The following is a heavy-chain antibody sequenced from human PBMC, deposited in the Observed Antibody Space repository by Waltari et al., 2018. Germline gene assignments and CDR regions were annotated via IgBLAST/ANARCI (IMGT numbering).Heavy chain of an antibody. CDR1: GSSLTPYW. Sequence: EVQRLESWGGWVWVGGSLRRSCASSGSSLTPYWLPWGRQAQGKGLEWVTNIKNDGSQTYYGDSVKGRFTISRDNAGNSLYLQMHSLRAEDTAVYYCARDSIYSGFYSYNYGMDVWGQGTTVTVSS. D-gene: IGHD5-12*01. CDR2: IKNDGSQT. CDR3: ARDSIYSGFYSYNYGMDV. V-gene: IGHV3-7*01. J-gene: IGHJ6*01.